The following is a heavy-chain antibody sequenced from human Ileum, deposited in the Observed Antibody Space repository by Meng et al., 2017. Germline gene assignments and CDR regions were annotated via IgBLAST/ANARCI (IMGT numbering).Heavy chain of an antibody. V-gene: IGHV4-59*01. CDR2: IYHSGST. J-gene: IGHJ6*02. CDR3: ARDARSYYVYGMDV. CDR1: GDSISRYY. Sequence: SETLSLTCTVSGDSISRYYWSWIRQPPGKGLEWIGYIYHSGSTKYNPSLKSRVTLSTDASKNQFSLKLTSVTAADTAVYYCARDARSYYVYGMDVWGQGTMVTVSS. D-gene: IGHD3-16*01.